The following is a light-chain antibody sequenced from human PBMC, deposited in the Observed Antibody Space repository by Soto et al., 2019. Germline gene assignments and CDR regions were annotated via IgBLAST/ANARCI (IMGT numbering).Light chain of an antibody. CDR3: QQSYSTPPYT. CDR2: AAS. J-gene: IGKJ2*01. Sequence: DIQMTQSPSSLSASVGDRVTITCRASQTIRNDLYWYQQKPGKAPKLLIYAASSLQGGVPSRFSGSVPGTDFTLTISSLQPEDFATYYCQQSYSTPPYTFGQGTRLEIK. V-gene: IGKV1-39*01. CDR1: QTIRND.